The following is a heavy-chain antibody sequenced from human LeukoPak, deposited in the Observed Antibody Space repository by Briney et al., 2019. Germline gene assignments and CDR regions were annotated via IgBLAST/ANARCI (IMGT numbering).Heavy chain of an antibody. Sequence: GGSLRLSCAASGFTFSNAWMSWVRQAPGKGLEWVGRIKSKTDGGTTDYAAPVKGRFTISRDDSKNTLYLQMNSLKTEHTAVYYCTTDFTYYYDSSGYYRSYWGQGTLVTVSS. V-gene: IGHV3-15*01. CDR2: IKSKTDGGTT. CDR1: GFTFSNAW. CDR3: TTDFTYYYDSSGYYRSY. J-gene: IGHJ4*02. D-gene: IGHD3-22*01.